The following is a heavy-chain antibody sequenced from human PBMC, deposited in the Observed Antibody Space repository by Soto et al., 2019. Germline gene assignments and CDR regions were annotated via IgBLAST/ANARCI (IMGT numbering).Heavy chain of an antibody. D-gene: IGHD2-15*01. Sequence: PLDTLSETCSVFCGSIRQCGYYWSLTRQQPGKGLEWIGYIDYGGSTYYNPSLKSRVTISGDTSKNQFSLKLSSVTAADTALYYCARERIRTPYYYMDVRGKGTTVNVSS. V-gene: IGHV4-31*03. J-gene: IGHJ6*03. CDR1: CGSIRQCGYY. CDR3: ARERIRTPYYYMDV. CDR2: IDYGGST.